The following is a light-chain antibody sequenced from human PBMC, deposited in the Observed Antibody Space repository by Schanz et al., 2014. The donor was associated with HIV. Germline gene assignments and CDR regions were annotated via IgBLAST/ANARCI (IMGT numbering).Light chain of an antibody. CDR3: QHYSSYSWT. J-gene: IGKJ1*01. V-gene: IGKV1-5*01. CDR1: QSIGNS. CDR2: DTS. Sequence: DIQMTQFPSTLSASVGDRVTITCRASQSIGNSLAWFQQKPGRAPQLLIYDTSTLQNGVPSRFSGSGSGTSFTLTISSLQPEDFATYYCQHYSSYSWTFGQGTNVEIK.